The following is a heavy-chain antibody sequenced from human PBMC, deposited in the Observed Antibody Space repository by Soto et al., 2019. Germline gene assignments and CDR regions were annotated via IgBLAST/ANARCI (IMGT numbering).Heavy chain of an antibody. CDR1: GFTFDDYA. Sequence: EVQLVESGGGLVQPGRSLRLSCAASGFTFDDYAMHWVRQAPGKGLEWVSGISWNSGSIGYAESVKGRFTISRDNAKNSLYLQMNSLRAEDTALYYCAKGLDYYGSGSNYYMDVWGKGTTVTVSS. CDR2: ISWNSGSI. V-gene: IGHV3-9*01. D-gene: IGHD3-10*01. J-gene: IGHJ6*03. CDR3: AKGLDYYGSGSNYYMDV.